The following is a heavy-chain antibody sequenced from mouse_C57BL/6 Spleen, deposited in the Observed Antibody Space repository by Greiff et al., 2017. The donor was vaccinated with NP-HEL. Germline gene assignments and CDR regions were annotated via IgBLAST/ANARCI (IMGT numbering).Heavy chain of an antibody. CDR2: INPSNGGT. J-gene: IGHJ3*01. Sequence: QVQLKQPGTELVKPGASVKLSCKASGYTFTSYWMHWVKQRPGQGLEWIGNINPSNGGTNYNEKFKSKATLTVDQSSSTAYMQLSSLTSADSAVYYCARSKTAQATGAYWGQGTLVTVSA. V-gene: IGHV1-53*01. CDR1: GYTFTSYW. D-gene: IGHD3-2*02. CDR3: ARSKTAQATGAY.